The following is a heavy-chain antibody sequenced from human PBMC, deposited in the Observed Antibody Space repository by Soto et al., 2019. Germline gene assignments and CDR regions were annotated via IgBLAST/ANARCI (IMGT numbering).Heavy chain of an antibody. Sequence: SVKVSCKASGGTFSSYAISWVRQAPGQGLEWMGGIIPIFGTANYAQKFQGRVTITADNSTSTAYMELSSLRPEDTAVYYCAPDRNNYDFGICLSAGAPNYSYYCLDFWGQGTRVTVSS. CDR3: APDRNNYDFGICLSAGAPNYSYYCLDF. D-gene: IGHD3-3*01. J-gene: IGHJ6*02. V-gene: IGHV1-69*06. CDR2: IIPIFGTA. CDR1: GGTFSSYA.